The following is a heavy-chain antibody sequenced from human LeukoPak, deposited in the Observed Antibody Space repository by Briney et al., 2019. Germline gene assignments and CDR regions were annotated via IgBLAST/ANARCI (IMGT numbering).Heavy chain of an antibody. J-gene: IGHJ3*02. CDR3: ARVAYYYGSGSYYNRSTYAFDI. CDR2: INHSGGST. D-gene: IGHD3-10*01. Sequence: GASVTDSCKASGYTFTCYYMHWVRQAPAQGLEWMGIINHSGGSTSYAQKFQGRVSMTRDTSTSTVYMELSSLRSEDTAVYYCARVAYYYGSGSYYNRSTYAFDIWGQGTMVTVSS. CDR1: GYTFTCYY. V-gene: IGHV1-46*01.